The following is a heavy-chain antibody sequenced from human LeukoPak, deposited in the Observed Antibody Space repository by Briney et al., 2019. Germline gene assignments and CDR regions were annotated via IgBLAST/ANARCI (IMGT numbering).Heavy chain of an antibody. D-gene: IGHD3-16*01. V-gene: IGHV4-59*01. CDR2: SHYSERA. CDR1: GGSISGYY. CDR3: VRFGVNYAMDV. J-gene: IGHJ6*02. Sequence: SETLSLTCSVSGGSISGYYWTWVGQPPWKGLEGIGQSHYSERAYYNPSLQSPITMPVAPSSNQISLKLSSVPAADTAIYYCVRFGVNYAMDVWGPGTTVTVFS.